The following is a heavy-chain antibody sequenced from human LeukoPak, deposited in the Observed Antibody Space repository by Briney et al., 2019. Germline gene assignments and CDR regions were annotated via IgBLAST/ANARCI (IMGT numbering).Heavy chain of an antibody. CDR1: GGSISNYY. Sequence: SETLSLTCTVSGGSISNYYWNWIRQPPGKGLEWIGYIYYSGSTNYNPSLKSRVTISVDTSKNQFSLKLSSVTAADTAVYYCARGGLVIIREASDIWGQGTMVTVSS. CDR2: IYYSGST. J-gene: IGHJ3*02. CDR3: ARGGLVIIREASDI. D-gene: IGHD3/OR15-3a*01. V-gene: IGHV4-59*01.